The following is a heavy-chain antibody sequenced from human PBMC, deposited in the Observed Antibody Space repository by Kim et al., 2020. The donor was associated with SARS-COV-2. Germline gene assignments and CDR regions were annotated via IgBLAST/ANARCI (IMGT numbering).Heavy chain of an antibody. CDR2: IYPGDSDT. CDR3: ARGRYCSGGSCYFDY. CDR1: GYSFTSYW. J-gene: IGHJ4*02. V-gene: IGHV5-51*01. D-gene: IGHD2-15*01. Sequence: GESLKISCEGSGYSFTSYWIGWVRQMPGKGLEWMGIIYPGDSDTRYIPSFQGQVTISADKSISTAYLQWSSLKASDTAMYYCARGRYCSGGSCYFDYWGQGTLVTVSS.